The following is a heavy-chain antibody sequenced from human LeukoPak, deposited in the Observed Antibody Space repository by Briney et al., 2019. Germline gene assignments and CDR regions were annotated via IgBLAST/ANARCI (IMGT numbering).Heavy chain of an antibody. CDR3: ARAPRYCSSTSCFAGWFDP. CDR1: GGSISSTTYY. Sequence: SETLSLTCIVSGGSISSTTYYWGWIRQPPGKRLEWIGSIYYSGNTYYNPSLKSRVTISVDTSKNQFSLKLSSVTAADTAVYYCARAPRYCSSTSCFAGWFDPWGRGTLVTVSS. V-gene: IGHV4-39*07. J-gene: IGHJ5*02. CDR2: IYYSGNT. D-gene: IGHD2-2*01.